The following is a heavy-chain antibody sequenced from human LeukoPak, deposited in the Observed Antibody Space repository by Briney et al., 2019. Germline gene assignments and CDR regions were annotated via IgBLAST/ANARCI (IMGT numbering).Heavy chain of an antibody. CDR3: ARDDDYYYDSSGPGDI. Sequence: PGGSLRLSCAASGFTFSSYGMHWVRQAPGKELEWVAVIWYVGSNKYYADSVKGRFTISRDNSKNTLYLQMNSLRAEDTAVYYCARDDDYYYDSSGPGDIWGQGTMVTVSS. V-gene: IGHV3-33*01. CDR1: GFTFSSYG. CDR2: IWYVGSNK. J-gene: IGHJ3*02. D-gene: IGHD3-22*01.